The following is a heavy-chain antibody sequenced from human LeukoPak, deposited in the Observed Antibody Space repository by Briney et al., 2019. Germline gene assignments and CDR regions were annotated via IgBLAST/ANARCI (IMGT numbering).Heavy chain of an antibody. Sequence: ASVKVSCKASGYTFTGYYIHWVRQAPGQGLDWMGWINPNSGGTYYARKFRGRVTMTRDTSISTAYMELSRLKSDDTAVFYCARGRRILVGDVNAGDFFDFWGQGTLVTVSS. D-gene: IGHD2-15*01. CDR3: ARGRRILVGDVNAGDFFDF. CDR1: GYTFTGYY. CDR2: INPNSGGT. V-gene: IGHV1-2*02. J-gene: IGHJ4*02.